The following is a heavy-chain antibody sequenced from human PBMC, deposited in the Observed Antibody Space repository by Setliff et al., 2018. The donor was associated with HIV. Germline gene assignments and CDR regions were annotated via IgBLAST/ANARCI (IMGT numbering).Heavy chain of an antibody. CDR1: GYTFTSYY. Sequence: ASVKVSCKASGYTFTSYYVHWVRQAPGQGLEWMGILNPSGDSTAYAQKFQGRVTMTRDTSTSTVYMELSRLRSDDTAVYYCARGGYHGFGSYGDYWGQGTLGTSPQ. J-gene: IGHJ4*02. CDR2: LNPSGDST. V-gene: IGHV1-46*01. D-gene: IGHD3-10*01. CDR3: ARGGYHGFGSYGDY.